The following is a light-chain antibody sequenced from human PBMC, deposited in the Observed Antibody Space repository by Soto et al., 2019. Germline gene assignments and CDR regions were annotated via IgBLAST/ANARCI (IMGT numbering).Light chain of an antibody. CDR3: QQRSSWPT. V-gene: IGKV3-11*01. CDR2: DAS. CDR1: QSVDSY. Sequence: EIVLTQSPATLSLSPGERATLSCRASQSVDSYLAWYQHKPGQAPRLLIYDASNRATGIPARFSGSGSGTDFTLTISSLEPEDFAVYYCQQRSSWPTFGQGTKVEIK. J-gene: IGKJ1*01.